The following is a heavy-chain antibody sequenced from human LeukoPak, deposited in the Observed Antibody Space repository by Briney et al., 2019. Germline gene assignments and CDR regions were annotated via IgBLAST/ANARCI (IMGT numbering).Heavy chain of an antibody. D-gene: IGHD2-2*02. Sequence: ASVKVSCKASGGTFSSYAISWVRQAPGQGLEWMGGIIPIFGTANYAQKFQGRVTITTDESTSTAYMELSSLRSEDTAVYYCARGPYCSSTRCYMSRYFDYWGQGTLVTVSS. CDR1: GGTFSSYA. V-gene: IGHV1-69*05. CDR2: IIPIFGTA. J-gene: IGHJ4*02. CDR3: ARGPYCSSTRCYMSRYFDY.